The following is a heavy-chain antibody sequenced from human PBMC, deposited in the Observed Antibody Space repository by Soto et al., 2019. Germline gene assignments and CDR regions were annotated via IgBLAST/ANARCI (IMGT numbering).Heavy chain of an antibody. V-gene: IGHV3-30-3*01. CDR2: ISYDGSNK. Sequence: GGSLRLSCAASGFTFSSYAMHWVRQAPGKGLVWVAVISYDGSNKYYADSVKGRFTISRDNSQNTLYLQMNSLRAEDTAVYYCARPVVGFGAPSRYYGMDVWGQGTTVNVSS. CDR3: ARPVVGFGAPSRYYGMDV. CDR1: GFTFSSYA. D-gene: IGHD2-15*01. J-gene: IGHJ6*02.